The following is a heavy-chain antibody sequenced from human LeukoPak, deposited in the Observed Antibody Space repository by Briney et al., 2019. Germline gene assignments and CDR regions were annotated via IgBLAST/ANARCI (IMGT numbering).Heavy chain of an antibody. D-gene: IGHD3-10*01. V-gene: IGHV4-61*01. CDR1: GGSVSSGSYY. Sequence: SETLSLTCTVSGGSVSSGSYYWTWIRQPPGKGLEWIGYIHYSGSANYNPSLKSRVAISVDTSKNQFSLKLSSVTAADTAVYYCARENYYGSGKIDYWGQGTLVAVSS. CDR3: ARENYYGSGKIDY. CDR2: IHYSGSA. J-gene: IGHJ4*02.